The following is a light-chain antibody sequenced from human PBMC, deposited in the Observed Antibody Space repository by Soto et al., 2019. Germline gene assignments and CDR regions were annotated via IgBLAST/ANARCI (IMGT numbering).Light chain of an antibody. J-gene: IGKJ5*01. CDR1: QGISSY. CDR2: SAS. CDR3: QQLDSFPIT. Sequence: DIQLTQSPSFLSASVGDRVTITCRASQGISSYSAWYQQKPGEAPKLLIYSASTLQTGVPSRFSGSRSGTEFTLTISSLQPEDFATYYCQQLDSFPITFGQGTRLEIK. V-gene: IGKV1-9*01.